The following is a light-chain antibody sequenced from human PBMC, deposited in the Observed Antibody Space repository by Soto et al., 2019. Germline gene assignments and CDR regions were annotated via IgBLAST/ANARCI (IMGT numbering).Light chain of an antibody. V-gene: IGKV1-12*01. CDR2: SVS. J-gene: IGKJ4*01. CDR1: QGVSGW. Sequence: DIQMTQSPSSVSASVGDRVTITCRASQGVSGWLAWYQQKPGKAPKLLIYSVSSLQRAVPARFSGSRSGTDFALTISSLQPDDLATHYHQQANGFPVAFGGGTRVEIK. CDR3: QQANGFPVA.